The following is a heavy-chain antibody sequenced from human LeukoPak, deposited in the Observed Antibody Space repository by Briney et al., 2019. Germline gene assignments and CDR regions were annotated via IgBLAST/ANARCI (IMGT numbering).Heavy chain of an antibody. Sequence: SETLSLTCTVSGGSISSSSYYWGWIRQPLGKGLEWIGSIVYSGSTYYNPSLKSRVTISADTSENQFSLKLSSVTAADTAVYYCARHFFDWFRMKWFDPWGQGTLVTVSS. V-gene: IGHV4-39*01. CDR3: ARHFFDWFRMKWFDP. CDR2: IVYSGST. D-gene: IGHD3-9*01. J-gene: IGHJ5*02. CDR1: GGSISSSSYY.